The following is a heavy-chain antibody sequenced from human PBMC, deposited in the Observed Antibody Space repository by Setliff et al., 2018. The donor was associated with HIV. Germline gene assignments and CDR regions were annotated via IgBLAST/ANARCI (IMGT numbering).Heavy chain of an antibody. J-gene: IGHJ4*02. Sequence: SETLSLTCTVSGGSISGYYWSWIRQPPGKGLEWIGYIYYIGNTNYNPSLKGRVTLAVDTSKNQLSLKLSSVTAADTAVYYCARGRSRYYYDGSGYYVDYWGQGTLVTVSS. CDR1: GGSISGYY. CDR2: IYYIGNT. V-gene: IGHV4-59*01. CDR3: ARGRSRYYYDGSGYYVDY. D-gene: IGHD3-22*01.